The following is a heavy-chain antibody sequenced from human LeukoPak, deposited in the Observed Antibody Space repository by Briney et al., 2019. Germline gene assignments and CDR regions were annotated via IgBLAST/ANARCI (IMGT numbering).Heavy chain of an antibody. Sequence: ASVKVSCKASGYTFRSYDITWVRQAPGQGLEWMGWISGFNGNTKYAQILQGRVSMTTDTSTSTAYMELRSLRSDDTAVYYCARDAPAYCGGDCYSDFDYWGQGTLVTVSS. CDR1: GYTFRSYD. D-gene: IGHD2-21*02. V-gene: IGHV1-18*01. J-gene: IGHJ4*02. CDR3: ARDAPAYCGGDCYSDFDY. CDR2: ISGFNGNT.